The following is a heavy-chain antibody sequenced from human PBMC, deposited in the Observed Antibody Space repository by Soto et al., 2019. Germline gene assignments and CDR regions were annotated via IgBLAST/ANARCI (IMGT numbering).Heavy chain of an antibody. V-gene: IGHV1-69*04. CDR1: GGTFSSYP. D-gene: IGHD3-9*01. Sequence: SVKVSCKASGGTFSSYPISWVRQAPGQGLEWMGRIIPVLGITNYAQKFQGRVTMTRDTSTSTVYMELSSLRSEDTAVYYCARDLILTGYQLPPTFDYWGQGTLVTVSP. J-gene: IGHJ4*02. CDR2: IIPVLGIT. CDR3: ARDLILTGYQLPPTFDY.